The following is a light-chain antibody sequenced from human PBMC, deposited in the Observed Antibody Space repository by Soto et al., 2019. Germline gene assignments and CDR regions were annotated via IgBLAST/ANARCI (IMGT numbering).Light chain of an antibody. J-gene: IGKJ5*01. CDR3: QQRSNWPT. CDR1: QRVSSY. Sequence: EIVLTQSPATLSLSPGETATLSCRASQRVSSYLAWYQQKPGQAPRLLIYDASNRATGIPARFSGSGSGTDFTLTISSLEPEDFAVYYCQQRSNWPTFGQGTRLEIK. CDR2: DAS. V-gene: IGKV3-11*01.